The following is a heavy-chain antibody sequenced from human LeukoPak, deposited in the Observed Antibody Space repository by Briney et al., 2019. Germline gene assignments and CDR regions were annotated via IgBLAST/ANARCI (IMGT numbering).Heavy chain of an antibody. V-gene: IGHV1-18*01. CDR1: GGTFSSYA. J-gene: IGHJ4*02. D-gene: IGHD2-2*01. CDR3: VTRGVVVPAAIDY. Sequence: ASVKVSCKASGGTFSSYAISWVRQAPGQGLEWMGWISAYNGNTNYAQKLQGRVTMTTDTSTSTAYMELRSLRSDDTAVYYCVTRGVVVPAAIDYWGQGTLVTVSS. CDR2: ISAYNGNT.